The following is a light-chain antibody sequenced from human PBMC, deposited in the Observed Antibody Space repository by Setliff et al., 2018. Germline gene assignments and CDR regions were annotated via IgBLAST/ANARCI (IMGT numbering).Light chain of an antibody. V-gene: IGLV2-8*01. CDR2: DVT. J-gene: IGLJ1*01. Sequence: QSALTQPASVSGSPGQSITISCTGPSSDIGGYNYVSWYQHHPGKAPQVIIYDVTKRPSGVPDRFSGSKSGNTASLTVSGLQAEDEADYYCTAYAGSNNFVFGTGTKVTVL. CDR3: TAYAGSNNFV. CDR1: SSDIGGYNY.